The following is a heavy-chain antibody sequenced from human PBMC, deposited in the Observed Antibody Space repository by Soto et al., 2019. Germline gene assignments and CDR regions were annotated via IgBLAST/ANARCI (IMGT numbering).Heavy chain of an antibody. CDR3: ARIPDPPNEFYSSSGREV. Sequence: GESLKISCKGSGYSFTSYWIGWVRQMPGKGLEWMGIIYPGDSDTRYSPSFQGQVTISADKSISTAYLQWGSLKASDTAMYYCARIPDPPNEFYSSSGREVGGKGTRATVP. CDR1: GYSFTSYW. J-gene: IGHJ6*04. D-gene: IGHD1-1*01. V-gene: IGHV5-51*01. CDR2: IYPGDSDT.